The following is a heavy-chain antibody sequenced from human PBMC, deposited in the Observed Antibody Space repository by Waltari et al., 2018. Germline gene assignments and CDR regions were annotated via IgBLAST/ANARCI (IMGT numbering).Heavy chain of an antibody. V-gene: IGHV4-38-2*01. D-gene: IGHD2-8*02. CDR1: GYAINSGFY. CDR2: IYHDGTT. J-gene: IGHJ5*02. CDR3: TRHTLGYCTSAACRRLEA. Sequence: QVQLQESGPRLVKPSETLSLTCDVSGYAINSGFYWGWFRQAPEKGLEWIATIYHDGTTFYNPSLTSRVTTSMDTSKNQISLKLKSVTAADTAVYYCTRHTLGYCTSAACRRLEAWGQGTLVTVSS.